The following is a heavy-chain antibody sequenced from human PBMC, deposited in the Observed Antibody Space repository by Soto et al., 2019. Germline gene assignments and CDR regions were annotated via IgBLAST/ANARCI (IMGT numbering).Heavy chain of an antibody. CDR1: GFPFASYA. CDR3: ARGTGSGSFLIDY. D-gene: IGHD3-10*01. Sequence: QVQLVESGGGVVQPGTSLRLSCAASGFPFASYAVHWVRQAPEKGLEWLTIISSDGSTIHYVDSVKGRFTVSRDNSKNTLYLQMHSLRTDDTALYYCARGTGSGSFLIDYWGQGTLVTVSS. V-gene: IGHV3-30-3*01. CDR2: ISSDGSTI. J-gene: IGHJ4*02.